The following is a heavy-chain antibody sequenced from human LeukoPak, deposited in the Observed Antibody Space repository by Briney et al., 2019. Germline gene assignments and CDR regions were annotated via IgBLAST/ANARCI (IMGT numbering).Heavy chain of an antibody. Sequence: SVKVSCKASGGTFSSYAISWVRQAPGQGLEWMGRIIPILGIANYAQKFQGRVTITADKSTSTAYMELSSLRSEDTAVYYCARDGRGYYYYYGMDIWGQGTTVTVSS. CDR1: GGTFSSYA. J-gene: IGHJ6*02. CDR2: IIPILGIA. D-gene: IGHD3-10*01. CDR3: ARDGRGYYYYYGMDI. V-gene: IGHV1-69*04.